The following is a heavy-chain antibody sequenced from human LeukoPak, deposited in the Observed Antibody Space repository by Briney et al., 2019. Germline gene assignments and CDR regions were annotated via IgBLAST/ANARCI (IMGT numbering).Heavy chain of an antibody. D-gene: IGHD6-13*01. CDR3: ACVEAPGIAAAFDAFDI. J-gene: IGHJ3*02. Sequence: ASVKVSCKASGYTFTSYYMHWVRQAPGQGLEWMGIINPSGGSTSYAQKFQGRVTMTRDTSTSTVYMELSSLRSEDTAVYYCACVEAPGIAAAFDAFDIWGQGTMVTVSS. V-gene: IGHV1-46*01. CDR1: GYTFTSYY. CDR2: INPSGGST.